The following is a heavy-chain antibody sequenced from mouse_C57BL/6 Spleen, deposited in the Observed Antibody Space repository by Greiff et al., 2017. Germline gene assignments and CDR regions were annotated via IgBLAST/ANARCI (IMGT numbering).Heavy chain of an antibody. CDR2: ISSGRSTI. D-gene: IGHD2-3*01. J-gene: IGHJ1*03. Sequence: EVKLVESGGGLVKPGGSLKLSCAASGFTFSDYGMHWVRQAPEKGLEWVAYISSGRSTIYYADTVKGRFTISRDNAKNTLFLQMTSLRSENTYMYYCARGMGYSYWYFDVGGTGTTVTVSS. V-gene: IGHV5-17*01. CDR1: GFTFSDYG. CDR3: ARGMGYSYWYFDV.